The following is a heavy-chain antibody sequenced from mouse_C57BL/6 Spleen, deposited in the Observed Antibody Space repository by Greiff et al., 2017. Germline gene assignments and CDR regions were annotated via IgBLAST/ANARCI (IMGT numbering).Heavy chain of an antibody. V-gene: IGHV1-76*01. CDR3: AREGQLRLPWFAY. D-gene: IGHD3-2*02. CDR2: IYPGSGNT. CDR1: GYTFTDYY. Sequence: VKLMESGAELVRPGASVKLSCKASGYTFTDYYINWVKQRPGQGLEWIARIYPGSGNTYYNEKFKGKATLTAEKSSSTAYMQLSSLTSEDSAVYFCAREGQLRLPWFAYWGQGTLVTVSA. J-gene: IGHJ3*01.